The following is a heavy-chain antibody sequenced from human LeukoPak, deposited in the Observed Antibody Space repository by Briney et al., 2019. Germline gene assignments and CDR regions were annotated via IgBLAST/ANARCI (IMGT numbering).Heavy chain of an antibody. CDR3: ARGWYSSSWYYFDY. J-gene: IGHJ4*02. D-gene: IGHD6-13*01. CDR1: GGSISSGGYS. Sequence: SETLSLTCAVSGGSISSGGYSWSWIRQPPGKGREWVGYIYHSGGTYYNPSLKSRVTISVDRSKNQFSLKLSSVTAADTAVYYCARGWYSSSWYYFDYWGQGTLVTVSS. V-gene: IGHV4-30-2*01. CDR2: IYHSGGT.